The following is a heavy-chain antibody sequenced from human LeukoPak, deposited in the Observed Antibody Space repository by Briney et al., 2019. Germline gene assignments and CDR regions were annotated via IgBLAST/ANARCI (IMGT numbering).Heavy chain of an antibody. D-gene: IGHD4-17*01. CDR3: ARDSDGDYFDY. Sequence: GGSLRLSCAASGFTVSSNYMSWVRPAPGKWLEWVSVIYSGGSTYYADSVKGRFTSSRDNSKNTLYLQMNSLRAEDTAVYYCARDSDGDYFDYWGQGTLVTVSS. CDR1: GFTVSSNY. J-gene: IGHJ4*02. CDR2: IYSGGST. V-gene: IGHV3-53*01.